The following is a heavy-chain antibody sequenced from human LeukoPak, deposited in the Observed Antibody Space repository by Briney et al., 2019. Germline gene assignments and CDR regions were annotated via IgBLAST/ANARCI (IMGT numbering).Heavy chain of an antibody. CDR2: ISYDGSNK. CDR3: ARGNGAMVRGVIITLLFDY. Sequence: QTGGSLRLSCAASGFTFSSYAMHWVRQAPGKGLEWVAVISYDGSNKYYADSVKGRFTISRDNSKNTLYLQMNSLRAEDTAVYYCARGNGAMVRGVIITLLFDYWGQGTLVTVSS. V-gene: IGHV3-30*04. J-gene: IGHJ4*02. D-gene: IGHD3-10*01. CDR1: GFTFSSYA.